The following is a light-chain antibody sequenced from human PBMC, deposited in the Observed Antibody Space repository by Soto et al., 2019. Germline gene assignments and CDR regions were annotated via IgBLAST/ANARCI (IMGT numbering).Light chain of an antibody. J-gene: IGLJ2*01. CDR1: SSDVGGYNY. Sequence: QSALTQPASVSASPGQSITISCTGTSSDVGGYNYVSWYQQYPGKAPKVIIYEINNRPSGVSDRFSGSKSGNTASLTISGLQAEDEADYYCCSYTRSTTVVFGGGTKGTVL. CDR3: CSYTRSTTVV. CDR2: EIN. V-gene: IGLV2-14*01.